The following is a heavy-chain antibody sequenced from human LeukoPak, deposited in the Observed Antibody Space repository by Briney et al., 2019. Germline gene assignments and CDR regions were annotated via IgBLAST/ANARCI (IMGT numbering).Heavy chain of an antibody. CDR3: ARHGNIVVVVAARGFDP. V-gene: IGHV4-39*01. D-gene: IGHD2-15*01. Sequence: GSLRLSCAASGFTFSSYAMSWVRQAPGKGLEWIGSIYYSGNTYYNPSLKSRVTISVDTSKNQFSLRLSSVTAADTAFYYCARHGNIVVVVAARGFDPWGQGTLVTVSS. J-gene: IGHJ5*02. CDR1: GFTFSSYA. CDR2: IYYSGNT.